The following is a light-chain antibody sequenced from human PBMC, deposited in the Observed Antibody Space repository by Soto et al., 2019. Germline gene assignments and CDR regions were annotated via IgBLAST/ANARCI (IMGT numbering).Light chain of an antibody. Sequence: EIVMTQSPATLSVSPGERATLSCRASQSVSSNLAWYQQKPGQAPRLLIYGASTRATGIPARFSGSGSGTEFTLTISSLPAEYFAVYYCQQYNNWPQTFGQGTKVEIK. J-gene: IGKJ1*01. V-gene: IGKV3-15*01. CDR2: GAS. CDR3: QQYNNWPQT. CDR1: QSVSSN.